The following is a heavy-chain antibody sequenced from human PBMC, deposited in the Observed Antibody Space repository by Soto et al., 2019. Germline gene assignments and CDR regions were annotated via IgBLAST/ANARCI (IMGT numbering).Heavy chain of an antibody. Sequence: QVQLQQWGAGLLKPSETLSLTCAVYGGSFSSYYWSWIRQPPGKGLECIGQINHYGSTDYNPSLKSRVTISVDTSKNHFSLRLSSVTAADTAMYYCATQCSSTSCYYTFDPWGQGTLVTVSS. CDR3: ATQCSSTSCYYTFDP. D-gene: IGHD2-2*01. CDR1: GGSFSSYY. J-gene: IGHJ5*02. V-gene: IGHV4-34*01. CDR2: INHYGST.